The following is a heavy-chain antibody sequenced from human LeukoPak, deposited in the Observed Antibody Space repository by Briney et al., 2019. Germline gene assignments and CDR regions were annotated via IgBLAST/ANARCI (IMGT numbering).Heavy chain of an antibody. V-gene: IGHV3-21*01. CDR3: AREEEYYYDSSGYASEGY. CDR2: ISSSSSYI. CDR1: GFTFSSYS. J-gene: IGHJ4*02. Sequence: GGSLRLSCAASGFTFSSYSMNWVRQAPGKGLEWVSSISSSSSYIYYADSVKGRFTISRDNAKNSLYLQMNSLRAEDTAVYYCAREEEYYYDSSGYASEGYWGQGTLVTVSS. D-gene: IGHD3-22*01.